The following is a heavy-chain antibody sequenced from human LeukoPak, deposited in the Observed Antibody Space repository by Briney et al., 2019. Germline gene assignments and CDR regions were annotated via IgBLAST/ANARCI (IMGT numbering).Heavy chain of an antibody. CDR1: GYTFTGYY. V-gene: IGHV1-2*02. D-gene: IGHD5-12*01. CDR3: ASLPNSGYEREAFDY. CDR2: INPNSGGT. Sequence: ASVKVSCKASGYTFTGYYMHRVRQAPGQGLEWMGWINPNSGGTNYAQKFQGRVTMTRDTSISTAYMELSRLRSDDTAVYYCASLPNSGYEREAFDYWGQGTLVTVSS. J-gene: IGHJ4*02.